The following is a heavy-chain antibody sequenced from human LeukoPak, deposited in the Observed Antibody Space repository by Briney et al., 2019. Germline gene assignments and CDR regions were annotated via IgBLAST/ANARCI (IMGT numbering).Heavy chain of an antibody. CDR1: GYTFTGYY. CDR2: INPNSGGT. Sequence: ASVKVSCKASGYTFTGYYMHWVRHAPGQGLGWKGWINPNSGGTNYAQMFQGRVTITRGPSISTAYMELSRLRSGDTAVYSCARGESGWSLRNDYWGQGTLVTVSS. V-gene: IGHV1-2*02. D-gene: IGHD6-19*01. J-gene: IGHJ4*02. CDR3: ARGESGWSLRNDY.